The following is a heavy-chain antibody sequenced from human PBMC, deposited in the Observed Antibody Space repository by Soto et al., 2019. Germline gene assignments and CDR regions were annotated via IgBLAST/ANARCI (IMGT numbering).Heavy chain of an antibody. J-gene: IGHJ6*02. CDR2: IIPISDTT. V-gene: IGHV1-69*01. CDR1: GGTFSSYA. CDR3: ARSHGSSTSLEIYYYYYYGMDL. Sequence: QVQLVQSGAEVKKPGSSVKVSCKASGGTFSSYAISWVRHAPGQGLEWMGGIIPISDTTNYAQKFQGRVTITADESTSTAYMELSSLRSEDTAVYYCARSHGSSTSLEIYYYYYYGMDLWGQGTTVTVSS. D-gene: IGHD2-2*01.